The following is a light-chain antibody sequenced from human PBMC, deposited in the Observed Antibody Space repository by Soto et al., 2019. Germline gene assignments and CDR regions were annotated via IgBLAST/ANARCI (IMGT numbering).Light chain of an antibody. CDR3: QQYNNWPPFN. CDR2: GPS. J-gene: IGKJ5*01. Sequence: EIVVTQSPATLSVSPGERVTLTCRASQSVSTNVAWYQLKPGQAPRLLIYGPSTRASGIPARFSGSGSGTEFTLTISSLQSEDFAVYYCQQYNNWPPFNFGQGTRLEIK. CDR1: QSVSTN. V-gene: IGKV3-15*01.